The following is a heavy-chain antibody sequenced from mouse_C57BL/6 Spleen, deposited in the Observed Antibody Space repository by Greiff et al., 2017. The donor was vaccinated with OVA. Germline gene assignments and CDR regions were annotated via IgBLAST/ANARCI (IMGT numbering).Heavy chain of an antibody. CDR1: GYTFTSYW. J-gene: IGHJ2*01. D-gene: IGHD6-1*01. CDR2: IHPNSGST. V-gene: IGHV1-64*01. Sequence: QVQLKQPGAELVKPGASVKLSCKASGYTFTSYWMHWVKQRPGQGLEWIGMIHPNSGSTNYNEKFKSKATLTVDKSSSTAYMQLSSLTSEDPAVYYCAKPPLTSYYFDYWGQGTTLTVSS. CDR3: AKPPLTSYYFDY.